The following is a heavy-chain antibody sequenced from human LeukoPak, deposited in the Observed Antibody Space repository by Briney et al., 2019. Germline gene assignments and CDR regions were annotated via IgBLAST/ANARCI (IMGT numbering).Heavy chain of an antibody. D-gene: IGHD3-22*01. CDR1: GFTFSNAW. CDR3: TTAGNYYDSSVDY. J-gene: IGHJ4*02. V-gene: IGHV3-15*01. Sequence: GGSLRLSCAASGFTFSNAWMSWVRQAPGKGLEWVGRIKSKTDGGTTDYAAPVKGRFTISRDDSKNTLYLQMNSLKTEDTAVYCCTTAGNYYDSSVDYWGQGTLVTVSS. CDR2: IKSKTDGGTT.